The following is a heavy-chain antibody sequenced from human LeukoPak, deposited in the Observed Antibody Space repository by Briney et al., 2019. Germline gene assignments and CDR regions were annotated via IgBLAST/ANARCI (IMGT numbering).Heavy chain of an antibody. CDR1: GFTFSSYS. D-gene: IGHD1-26*01. CDR3: ARDGRAGPSGSYFIDY. CDR2: ISSSSSTI. Sequence: GGSLRLSCAASGFTFSSYSMNWVRQAPGKGLEWVSYISSSSSTIFYADSVKGRFTISRDNAKNSLYLQMNSLRDEDTAVYYCARDGRAGPSGSYFIDYWGQGTLVTVSS. V-gene: IGHV3-48*02. J-gene: IGHJ4*02.